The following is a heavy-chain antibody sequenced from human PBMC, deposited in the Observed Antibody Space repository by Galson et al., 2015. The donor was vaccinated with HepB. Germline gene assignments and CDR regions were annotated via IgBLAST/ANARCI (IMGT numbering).Heavy chain of an antibody. J-gene: IGHJ6*02. CDR3: ARDRRERGIAVAGTGGSYGMDV. Sequence: SLRLSCAASGFTFSSYSMNWVRQAPGKGLEWVSYISSSSSTIYYADSVKGRFTISRDNAKNSLYLQMNSLRDEDTAVYYCARDRRERGIAVAGTGGSYGMDVWGRGTTVTVSS. V-gene: IGHV3-48*02. CDR1: GFTFSSYS. CDR2: ISSSSSTI. D-gene: IGHD6-19*01.